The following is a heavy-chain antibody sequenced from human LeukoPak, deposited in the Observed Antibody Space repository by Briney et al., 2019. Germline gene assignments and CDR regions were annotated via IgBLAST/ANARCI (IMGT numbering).Heavy chain of an antibody. V-gene: IGHV1-46*01. CDR3: ARRGPYGSGPFDP. J-gene: IGHJ5*02. CDR1: GYTFTSYY. CDR2: INPSGGST. D-gene: IGHD3-10*01. Sequence: ASVKVSCKASGYTFTSYYMHWVRQAPGQGLEWMGIINPSGGSTSYAQKFQGRVTMTRNTSISTAYMELSSLRSEDTAVYYCARRGPYGSGPFDPWGQGTLVTVSS.